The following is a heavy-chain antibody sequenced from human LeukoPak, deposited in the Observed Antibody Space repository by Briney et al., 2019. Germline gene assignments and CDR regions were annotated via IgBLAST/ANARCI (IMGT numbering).Heavy chain of an antibody. CDR2: ISAYNGNT. CDR1: GYTFTSYG. J-gene: IGHJ3*02. V-gene: IGHV1-18*01. CDR3: ARSTFMVRGVIMAFDI. D-gene: IGHD3-10*01. Sequence: ASVEVSCKASGYTFTSYGISWVRQAPGQGLEWMGWISAYNGNTNYAQKLQGRVTMTTDTSTSTAYMELSSLRSEDTAVYYCARSTFMVRGVIMAFDIWGQGTMVTVSS.